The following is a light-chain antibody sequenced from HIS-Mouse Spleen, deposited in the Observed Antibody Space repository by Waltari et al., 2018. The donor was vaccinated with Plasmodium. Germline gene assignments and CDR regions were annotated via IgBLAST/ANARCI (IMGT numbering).Light chain of an antibody. V-gene: IGKV3-11*01. Sequence: EIVLTQSPATLSLSPGKRATLSCRASQSVSSYLAWYQQKPGQAPSLLIYDASNRATGIPARFSGSGSGTDFTLTIRSLEPEDFALYYCQQRSNWPPTFGQGTRLEIK. CDR1: QSVSSY. CDR3: QQRSNWPPT. CDR2: DAS. J-gene: IGKJ5*01.